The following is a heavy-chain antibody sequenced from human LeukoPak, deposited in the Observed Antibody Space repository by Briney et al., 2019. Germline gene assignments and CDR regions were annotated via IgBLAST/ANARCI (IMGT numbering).Heavy chain of an antibody. Sequence: GGSLRLSCAASGFTFSNAWMSWVRQAPGKGLEWVGRIKSKTDGGTTDYAAPVKGRFTISRDDSKNTLYLQMNSLKTEDTAVYYCTTDPSVVVVAATAGTTTTYNWFDPWGQGTLVTVSS. J-gene: IGHJ5*02. CDR3: TTDPSVVVVAATAGTTTTYNWFDP. CDR1: GFTFSNAW. CDR2: IKSKTDGGTT. V-gene: IGHV3-15*01. D-gene: IGHD2-15*01.